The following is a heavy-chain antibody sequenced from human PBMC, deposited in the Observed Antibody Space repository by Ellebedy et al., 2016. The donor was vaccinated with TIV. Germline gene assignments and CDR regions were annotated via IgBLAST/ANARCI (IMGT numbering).Heavy chain of an antibody. J-gene: IGHJ6*02. CDR1: GGSISGYF. CDR3: ARGEMAIHYGMGV. V-gene: IGHV4-59*01. D-gene: IGHD5-24*01. Sequence: MPSETLSLTCTVSGGSISGYFWRWIRQPPGQGLEWLGYIYHSGSTNYNPSLKSRVTISVDMSKSQFSLKLSSVTAADTAVYYCARGEMAIHYGMGVWGQGTTVTVSS. CDR2: IYHSGST.